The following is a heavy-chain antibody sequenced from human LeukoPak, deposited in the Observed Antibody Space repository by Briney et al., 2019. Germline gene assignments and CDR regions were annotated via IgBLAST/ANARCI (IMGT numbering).Heavy chain of an antibody. D-gene: IGHD5-12*01. CDR1: GFTFSSYS. V-gene: IGHV3-30*03. CDR2: ISHEGVNK. J-gene: IGHJ4*02. CDR3: ARGYQWLRFDPVLDY. Sequence: AGGSLRLSCAASGFTFSSYSMNWVRQAPGKGLGWVAVISHEGVNKYYADSVKGRFTISRDNSRNTLYLQMNSLRPKDTAVYYCARGYQWLRFDPVLDYWGQGTLVTVSS.